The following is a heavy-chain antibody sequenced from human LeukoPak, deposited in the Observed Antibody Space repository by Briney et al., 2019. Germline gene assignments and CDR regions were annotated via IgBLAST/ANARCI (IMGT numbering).Heavy chain of an antibody. Sequence: ASVNVSCKASGYTFTKSYIHWVRQAPGQRREGMGLINPGGYNTKYTQNFQGRVTMTSDTSARTVYMELSSMSSEDTAIYYCARIRDGYNDAYDIWGQGTVVTVPS. V-gene: IGHV1-46*01. CDR1: GYTFTKSY. CDR2: INPGGYNT. D-gene: IGHD5-24*01. J-gene: IGHJ3*02. CDR3: ARIRDGYNDAYDI.